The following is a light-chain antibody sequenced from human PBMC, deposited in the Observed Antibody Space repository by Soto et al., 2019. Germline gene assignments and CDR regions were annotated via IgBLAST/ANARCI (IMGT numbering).Light chain of an antibody. CDR2: DVS. CDR1: SSDVAEYKY. CDR3: SAYTTSIALYV. Sequence: QSVLTQPASVSGSPGQSITISCTETSSDVAEYKYVSWYQRHPGRAPKLIIYDVSNRPSGVSNRFSGSKSGSTASLTISGLQAEDEADYYCSAYTTSIALYVFGAGTKVTVL. J-gene: IGLJ1*01. V-gene: IGLV2-14*03.